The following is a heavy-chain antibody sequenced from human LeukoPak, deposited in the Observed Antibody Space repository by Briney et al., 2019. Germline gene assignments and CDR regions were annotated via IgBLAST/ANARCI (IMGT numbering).Heavy chain of an antibody. Sequence: SETLSLTCTVSGGFISNYYWSWIRQPPGKGLEWIGYVSYSGSTNYNPSLKSRVTMPVDTPKNQFSLKLSSVTAADTAFYYCARVAAADYYFDYWGQGTLVTVSS. CDR1: GGFISNYY. CDR3: ARVAAADYYFDY. V-gene: IGHV4-59*01. D-gene: IGHD2-15*01. J-gene: IGHJ4*02. CDR2: VSYSGST.